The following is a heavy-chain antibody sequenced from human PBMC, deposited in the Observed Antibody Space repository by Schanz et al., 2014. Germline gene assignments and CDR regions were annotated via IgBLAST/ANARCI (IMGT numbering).Heavy chain of an antibody. Sequence: EVQVVESGGGLVQPGGSLRLSCAASGFTFSAYWMTWVRQAPGKGLDWVGIIKPDGSEKFYVDSVKGRFTISRDNPKNSLCLQMNSLRAEDTALYYCARVLGGDEGLDQWGQGTLVTVSS. CDR1: GFTFSAYW. D-gene: IGHD4-17*01. V-gene: IGHV3-7*01. J-gene: IGHJ4*02. CDR3: ARVLGGDEGLDQ. CDR2: IKPDGSEK.